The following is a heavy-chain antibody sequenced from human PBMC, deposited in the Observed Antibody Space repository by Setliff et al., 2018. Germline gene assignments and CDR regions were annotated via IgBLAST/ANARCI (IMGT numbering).Heavy chain of an antibody. CDR3: VKDPSVYGADSGSI. D-gene: IGHD2-21*02. CDR2: ISSTGIPI. Sequence: GGSLRLSCAASGFTFSRYAMHWVRQAPRKGLESVSAISSTGIPIYYADSVKARFTISRDDAQNTLYLQMSSLRTDDTAVYYCVKDPSVYGADSGSIWGQGTMVTVSS. J-gene: IGHJ3*02. CDR1: GFTFSRYA. V-gene: IGHV3-64D*09.